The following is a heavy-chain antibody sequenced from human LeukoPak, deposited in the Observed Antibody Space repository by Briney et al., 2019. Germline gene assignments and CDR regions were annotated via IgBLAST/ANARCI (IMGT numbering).Heavy chain of an antibody. CDR3: ARPGDIVVVPAATPFDY. CDR2: INAGNGNT. J-gene: IGHJ4*02. CDR1: GYTFTSYA. D-gene: IGHD2-2*01. V-gene: IGHV1-3*01. Sequence: ASVKVSSKASGYTFTSYAMHWARQAPGQRLEWMGWINAGNGNTKYSQKFQGRVTITRDTSASTAYMELSSLRSEDTAVYYCARPGDIVVVPAATPFDYWGQGTLVTVSS.